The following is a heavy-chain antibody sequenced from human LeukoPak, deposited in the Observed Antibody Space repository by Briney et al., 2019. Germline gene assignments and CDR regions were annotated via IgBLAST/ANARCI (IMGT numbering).Heavy chain of an antibody. CDR2: ITGGSTTI. CDR3: ARSGRGGAFDI. CDR1: GFTFRSYN. V-gene: IGHV3-48*04. J-gene: IGHJ3*02. D-gene: IGHD1-26*01. Sequence: PGGSLRLSCAASGFTFRSYNMNWVRQAPGKGLEWVSYITGGSTTIYYADSVKGRFTISGDNARNTLYLQMNSLRADDTAVYYCARSGRGGAFDIWGQGTMVTVSS.